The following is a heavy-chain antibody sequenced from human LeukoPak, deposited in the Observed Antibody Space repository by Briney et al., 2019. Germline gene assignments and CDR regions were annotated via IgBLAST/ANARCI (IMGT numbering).Heavy chain of an antibody. Sequence: GGSLRLSCAASGFTFSSYAMSWVRQAPGKGPEWVSAMSGSGGSTYYADSVKGRFTISRDNSKNTLYLQMNSLRAEDTAVYYCAKGKDTYSYDSSGYYFGEYWGQGTLVTVSS. V-gene: IGHV3-23*01. J-gene: IGHJ4*02. CDR2: MSGSGGST. CDR1: GFTFSSYA. CDR3: AKGKDTYSYDSSGYYFGEY. D-gene: IGHD3-22*01.